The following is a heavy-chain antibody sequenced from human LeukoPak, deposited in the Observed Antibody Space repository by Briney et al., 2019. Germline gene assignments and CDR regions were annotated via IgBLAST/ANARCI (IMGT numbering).Heavy chain of an antibody. V-gene: IGHV1-46*01. D-gene: IGHD4-17*01. CDR1: GYTFTSYY. Sequence: ASVKDSCKASGYTFTSYYMHWVRQAPGQGLEWMGIINPSGGSTSYAQKFQGRVTMTRDTSTSTVYMELSSLRSEDTAVYYCARDRDYGDYVEYFDYWGQGTLVTVSS. CDR3: ARDRDYGDYVEYFDY. J-gene: IGHJ4*02. CDR2: INPSGGST.